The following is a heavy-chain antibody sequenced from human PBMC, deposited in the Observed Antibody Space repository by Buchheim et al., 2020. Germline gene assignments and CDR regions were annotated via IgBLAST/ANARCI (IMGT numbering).Heavy chain of an antibody. CDR2: ITAGSSST. CDR1: GFIFSNYA. V-gene: IGHV3-23*04. Sequence: VQLVESGGGLVQPGGSLRLSCVASGFIFSNYAMSWVRQAPGKGLEWVSVITAGSSSTYYASSVKGRFTISRDNSRSTLYLQMNSLTAEDTALYYCAKDTYNWNYVLLDLWGQGTL. D-gene: IGHD1-7*01. CDR3: AKDTYNWNYVLLDL. J-gene: IGHJ4*02.